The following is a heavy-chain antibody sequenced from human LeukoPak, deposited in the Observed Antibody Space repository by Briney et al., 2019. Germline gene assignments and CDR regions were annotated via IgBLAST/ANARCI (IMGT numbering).Heavy chain of an antibody. CDR1: GYTFTGYY. V-gene: IGHV1-2*02. J-gene: IGHJ4*02. Sequence: ASVKVSCKASGYTFTGYYMHWVRQAPGQGLEWMGWINPNSGGTNYAQKFQGRVTMTRDTSISTAYMELSRLRSDDTAVYYYARALSGYDLGGTDFDYWGQGTLVTVSS. CDR2: INPNSGGT. CDR3: ARALSGYDLGGTDFDY. D-gene: IGHD5-12*01.